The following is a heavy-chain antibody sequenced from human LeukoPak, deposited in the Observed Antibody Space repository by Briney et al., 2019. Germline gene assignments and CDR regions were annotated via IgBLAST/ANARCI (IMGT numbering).Heavy chain of an antibody. CDR1: GGSISSYY. J-gene: IGHJ4*02. V-gene: IGHV4-59*01. D-gene: IGHD3-9*01. CDR3: ARSPRGYFDWSLPHYFDY. CDR2: IYYSGST. Sequence: SETLSLTCTVSGGSISSYYWSWIRQPPGKGLEWIGYIYYSGSTDYNPSLKSRVTISVDTSKNQFSLKLSSVTAADTAVYYCARSPRGYFDWSLPHYFDYWGQGTLVTVSS.